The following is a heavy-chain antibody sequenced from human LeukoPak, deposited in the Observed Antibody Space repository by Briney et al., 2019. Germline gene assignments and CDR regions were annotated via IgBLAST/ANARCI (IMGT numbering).Heavy chain of an antibody. CDR3: AKESFDYGDLGG. D-gene: IGHD4-17*01. J-gene: IGHJ4*02. CDR1: GFTFSSYA. V-gene: IGHV3-23*01. Sequence: GRSLRLSCAASGFTFSSYAMSWVRQAPGKGLEWVSAISGSGGSTYYADSVKGRFTISIDNSKNTLYLQMNSLRAEDTAVYYCAKESFDYGDLGGWGQGTLVTVSS. CDR2: ISGSGGST.